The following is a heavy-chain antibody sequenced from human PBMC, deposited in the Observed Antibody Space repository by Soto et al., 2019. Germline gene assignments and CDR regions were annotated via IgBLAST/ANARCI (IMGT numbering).Heavy chain of an antibody. D-gene: IGHD2-2*01. V-gene: IGHV3-23*01. Sequence: GGSLRLSCAASGFTFSSYAMSWVRQAPGKGLEWVSAISGSGGSTYYADSVKGRFTISRDNSKNTLYLQMNSLRAEDTAVYYCAKDQFRGLWGLVVVPAAHDAFDIWGPGTMVTVSS. CDR1: GFTFSSYA. J-gene: IGHJ3*02. CDR2: ISGSGGST. CDR3: AKDQFRGLWGLVVVPAAHDAFDI.